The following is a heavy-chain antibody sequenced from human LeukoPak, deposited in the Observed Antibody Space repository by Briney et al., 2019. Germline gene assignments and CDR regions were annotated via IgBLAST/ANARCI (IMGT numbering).Heavy chain of an antibody. Sequence: PSETLSLTCTVSGGSISSGDYYWSWIRQPPGRGLEWIGYIYYSGSTYYNPSLKSRVTISVDMSKNQFSLKLSSVTAADTAVYYCARESFGAADSYDSSGYYHMTFDYWGQGTLVTVSS. CDR2: IYYSGST. CDR3: ARESFGAADSYDSSGYYHMTFDY. D-gene: IGHD3-22*01. V-gene: IGHV4-30-4*01. J-gene: IGHJ4*02. CDR1: GGSISSGDYY.